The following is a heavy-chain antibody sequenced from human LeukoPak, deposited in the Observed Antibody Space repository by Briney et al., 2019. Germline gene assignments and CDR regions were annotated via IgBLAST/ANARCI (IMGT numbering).Heavy chain of an antibody. CDR3: ATGARYNGNDPNAFDT. V-gene: IGHV6-1*01. Sequence: SQTLSLTCAISGYSVSSNSAAWNWIRQSPSRGIEWVGRTYYRSQGNTDYAVSVKSRITINPDTSKNQFSLNLNSVTAVDSAVYDWATGARYNGNDPNAFDTWGQGTMVTVSS. J-gene: IGHJ3*02. D-gene: IGHD1-1*01. CDR1: GYSVSSNSAA. CDR2: TYYRSQGNT.